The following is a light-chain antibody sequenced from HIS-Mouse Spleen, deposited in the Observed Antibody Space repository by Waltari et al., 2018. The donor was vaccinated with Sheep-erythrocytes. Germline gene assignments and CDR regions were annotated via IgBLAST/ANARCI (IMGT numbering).Light chain of an antibody. CDR1: SSDVGGYNY. V-gene: IGLV2-11*01. CDR2: DSS. J-gene: IGLJ2*01. CDR3: QGWDSSSDPVV. Sequence: QSALTQPRSVSESPGQSVTISCTGTSSDVGGYNYVSWYQQHQVKAPKLIIYDSSNRPSGFPTRFSCTNSWNTGTLTLSMVVAADEADYYCQGWDSSSDPVVFGGGTKLTVL.